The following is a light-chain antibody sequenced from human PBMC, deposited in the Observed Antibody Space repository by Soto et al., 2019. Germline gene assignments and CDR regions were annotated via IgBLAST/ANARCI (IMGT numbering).Light chain of an antibody. CDR1: SSNIGTND. V-gene: IGLV1-47*01. CDR2: RSN. CDR3: ASWDYSLSGVL. J-gene: IGLJ2*01. Sequence: QSVLTQPPSASGTPGQRVTNSCSGSSSNIGTNDAFWYQQLPGTAPKLLIYRSNQRPSGVPDRFSGSKSGTSASLAISGLRSEDEADYYCASWDYSLSGVLFGGGTKLTVL.